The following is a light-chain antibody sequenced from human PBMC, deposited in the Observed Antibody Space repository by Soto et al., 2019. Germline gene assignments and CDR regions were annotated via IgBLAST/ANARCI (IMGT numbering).Light chain of an antibody. Sequence: IVLTQSPATLSLSPGDRATLSCRASQRVSSYLAWYQQKPGLAPRLLIYDASNRATGIPARFSGSGSGTDFTLTISRLEPEDFAVYYCQQSSNWPLTFGGGTKVEIK. J-gene: IGKJ4*01. CDR1: QRVSSY. V-gene: IGKV3-11*01. CDR2: DAS. CDR3: QQSSNWPLT.